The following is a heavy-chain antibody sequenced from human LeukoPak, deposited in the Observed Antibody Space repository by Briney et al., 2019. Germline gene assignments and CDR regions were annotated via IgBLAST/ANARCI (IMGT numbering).Heavy chain of an antibody. CDR3: ARIPKTTYFDY. CDR1: GFTLSSNY. V-gene: IGHV3-53*01. J-gene: IGHJ4*02. Sequence: PGGSLRLSCAASGFTLSSNYMSWVRQAPGKGLEWVSVIYSGGSTYYADSVKGRFTISRDNSKNTLYLQMNSLRAEDTAVYYCARIPKTTYFDYWGQGTLVTVSS. D-gene: IGHD4-17*01. CDR2: IYSGGST.